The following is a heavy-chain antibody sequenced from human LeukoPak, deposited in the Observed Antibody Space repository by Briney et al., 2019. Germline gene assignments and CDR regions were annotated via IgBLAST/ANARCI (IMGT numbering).Heavy chain of an antibody. CDR3: ARVDSSGYYYGNYFDY. D-gene: IGHD3-22*01. CDR2: FNPNSGGT. J-gene: IGHJ4*02. Sequence: ASVKVSCKASGYTFTGYYMHWVRQAPGQGLEWMGWFNPNSGGTNYAQKFQGRVTMTRDTSISTAYMELSRLRSDDTAVYYCARVDSSGYYYGNYFDYWGQGTLVTVSS. CDR1: GYTFTGYY. V-gene: IGHV1-2*02.